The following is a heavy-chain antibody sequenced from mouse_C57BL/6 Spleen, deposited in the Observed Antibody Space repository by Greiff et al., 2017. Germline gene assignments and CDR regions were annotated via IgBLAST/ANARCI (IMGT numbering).Heavy chain of an antibody. D-gene: IGHD2-2*01. CDR1: GFTFSDYG. CDR3: ARGDGYDVGAY. J-gene: IGHJ3*01. CDR2: ISSGSSTI. V-gene: IGHV5-17*01. Sequence: DVKLVESGGGLVKPGGSLKLSCAASGFTFSDYGMHWVRQAPEKGLEWVAYISSGSSTIYYADTVKGRFTISRDNAKNTLFLQMTSLRSEDTAMYYCARGDGYDVGAYWGQGTLVTVSA.